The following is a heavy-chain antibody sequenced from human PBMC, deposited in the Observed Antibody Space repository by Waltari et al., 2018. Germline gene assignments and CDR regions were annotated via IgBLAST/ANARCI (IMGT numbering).Heavy chain of an antibody. CDR2: INHSGST. Sequence: QVQLQQWGAGLLKPSETLPRTCAVYGGSFSGYSWSWVRQPPGQGLEWIGEINHSGSTNYNPTLKSRVTISVDTSKNQFSLKLRSVTAADTAVYYCARGLGYDFWSGYYNNWFDPWGQGTLVTVSS. CDR1: GGSFSGYS. V-gene: IGHV4-34*01. D-gene: IGHD3-3*01. J-gene: IGHJ5*02. CDR3: ARGLGYDFWSGYYNNWFDP.